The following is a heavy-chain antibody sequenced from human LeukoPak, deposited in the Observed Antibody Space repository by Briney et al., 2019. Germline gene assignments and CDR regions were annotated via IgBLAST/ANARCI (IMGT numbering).Heavy chain of an antibody. CDR1: GFTFSSYG. J-gene: IGHJ3*02. V-gene: IGHV3-30*03. CDR3: ARDLGAAGTARDAFDI. Sequence: GGSLRLSCAASGFTFSSYGMHWVRQAPGKGLEWVAVISYDGSNKYYADSVKGRFTISRDNSKNTLYLQMNSLRAEDTAVYYCARDLGAAGTARDAFDIWGQGTMVTVSS. CDR2: ISYDGSNK. D-gene: IGHD6-13*01.